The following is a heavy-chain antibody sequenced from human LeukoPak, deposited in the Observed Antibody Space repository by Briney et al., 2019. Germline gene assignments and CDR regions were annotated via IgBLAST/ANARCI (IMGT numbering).Heavy chain of an antibody. CDR2: ISGSSHTT. J-gene: IGHJ4*02. Sequence: GGSLRLSCAASGFTFSSYAMNWVRQAPGKGLEWVSTISGSSHTTYYADSVKGRFSISRDNSKSTLYLHLNSLRAEDTAVYYSAKHLADLPSQRYFHYWGQGTQVTVSP. V-gene: IGHV3-23*01. CDR1: GFTFSSYA. CDR3: AKHLADLPSQRYFHY.